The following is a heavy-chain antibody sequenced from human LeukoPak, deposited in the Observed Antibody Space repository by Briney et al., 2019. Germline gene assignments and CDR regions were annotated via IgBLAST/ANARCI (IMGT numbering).Heavy chain of an antibody. CDR3: ARGRSGSYYGDY. CDR1: GYTFTSYA. CDR2: INAGNGNT. Sequence: ASVKVSCKASGYTFTSYAMHWVRQAPGQRLEWMGWINAGNGNTKYSQKFQGRVTITRDTSASTAYMELSSLRSEDTAVYYRARGRSGSYYGDYWGQGTLVTVSS. J-gene: IGHJ4*02. D-gene: IGHD1-26*01. V-gene: IGHV1-3*01.